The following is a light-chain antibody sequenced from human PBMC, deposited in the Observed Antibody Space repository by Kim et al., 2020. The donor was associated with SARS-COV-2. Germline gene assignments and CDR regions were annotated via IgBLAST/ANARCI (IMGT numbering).Light chain of an antibody. CDR1: QDIRKY. Sequence: ASGGESVTITCRASQDIRKYLAWYQQKPGKAPQCLIDDASNLESGVPSSFSGSGSGTDFTLTISSLQPEDSATYYCQQYDSYPVTFGQGTRLEIK. CDR3: QQYDSYPVT. J-gene: IGKJ5*01. CDR2: DAS. V-gene: IGKV1-16*01.